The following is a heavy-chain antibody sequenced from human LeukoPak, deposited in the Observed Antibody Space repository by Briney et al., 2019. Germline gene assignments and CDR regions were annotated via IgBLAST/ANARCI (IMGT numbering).Heavy chain of an antibody. Sequence: GESLKISCGASGFNFNNYWMSWVRQAPGKGLQWLASIKEDGSEKYYVDSVKGGFTISRDNSKNLVYLQMNNLGAADTAVYSCAATPHFYYFDFWGRGTLVTVSS. V-gene: IGHV3-7*01. CDR3: AATPHFYYFDF. J-gene: IGHJ4*02. CDR2: IKEDGSEK. CDR1: GFNFNNYW.